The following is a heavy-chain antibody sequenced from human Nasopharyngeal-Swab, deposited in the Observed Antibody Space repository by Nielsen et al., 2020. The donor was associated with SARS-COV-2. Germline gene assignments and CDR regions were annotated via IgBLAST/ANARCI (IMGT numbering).Heavy chain of an antibody. CDR3: ARDSSDWFDP. V-gene: IGHV3-74*01. CDR2: INSDGSST. D-gene: IGHD6-6*01. CDR1: GFTFSSYW. J-gene: IGHJ5*02. Sequence: GESLKISCAASGFTFSSYWMHWARQAPGKGLVWVSRINSDGSSTSYADSVKGRFTISRDNAKNTLYLQMNSLRAEDTAVYYCARDSSDWFDPWGQGTLVTVSS.